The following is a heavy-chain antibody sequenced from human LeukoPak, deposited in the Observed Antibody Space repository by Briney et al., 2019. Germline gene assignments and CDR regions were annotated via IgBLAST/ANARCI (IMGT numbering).Heavy chain of an antibody. CDR2: IYPGDSDT. V-gene: IGHV5-51*01. D-gene: IGHD5-24*01. J-gene: IGHJ4*02. CDR3: ARSCRDGYRDFDY. Sequence: NHRESLKISCKGSGYSFTSYWIGWVRQMPGKGLEWMGIIYPGDSDTRYSPSFQGQVTISADKSISTAYLQWSSLKASDTAMYYCARSCRDGYRDFDYWGQGTLVTVSS. CDR1: GYSFTSYW.